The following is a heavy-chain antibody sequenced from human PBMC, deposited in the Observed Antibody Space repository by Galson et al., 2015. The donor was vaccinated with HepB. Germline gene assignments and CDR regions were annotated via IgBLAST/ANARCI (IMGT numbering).Heavy chain of an antibody. Sequence: SLRLSCAASGFTFSSYWMSWVRQAPGKGLEWVSGISWNSGSIGYADSVKGRFTISRDNAKNSLYLQMNSLRAEDTALYYCAKDITYYDSSGYYYWYFDLWGRGTLVTVSS. CDR3: AKDITYYDSSGYYYWYFDL. CDR1: GFTFSSYW. D-gene: IGHD3-22*01. CDR2: ISWNSGSI. V-gene: IGHV3-9*01. J-gene: IGHJ2*01.